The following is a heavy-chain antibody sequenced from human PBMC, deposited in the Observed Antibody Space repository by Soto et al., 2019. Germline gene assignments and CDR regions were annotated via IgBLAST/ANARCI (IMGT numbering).Heavy chain of an antibody. Sequence: SETLCITCTFSVGSISIAGYYWSWIRQRPGKGLEWIGYIYYSGSTYYNPCLKSRLIISIDTSENQFSLKLSSVTAADTAVYYCAAAPSEYWFDYWGQGTMVTVSS. CDR3: AAAPSEYWFDY. CDR1: VGSISIAGYY. CDR2: IYYSGST. V-gene: IGHV4-31*03. D-gene: IGHD2-8*02. J-gene: IGHJ4*02.